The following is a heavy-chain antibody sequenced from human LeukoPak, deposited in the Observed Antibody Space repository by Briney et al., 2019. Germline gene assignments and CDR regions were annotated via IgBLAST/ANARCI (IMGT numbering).Heavy chain of an antibody. CDR2: IIPIFGTA. V-gene: IGHV1-69*06. CDR1: GGTFSSYA. D-gene: IGHD6-6*01. CDR3: ARDRGQLGYYYYMDV. Sequence: ASVKVSCKPSGGTFSSYAISWVRQAPGQGLEWMGGIIPIFGTANYAQKFQGRVTITADKSTSTAYMELSSLRSEDTAVYYCARDRGQLGYYYYMDVWGKGTTVTVSS. J-gene: IGHJ6*03.